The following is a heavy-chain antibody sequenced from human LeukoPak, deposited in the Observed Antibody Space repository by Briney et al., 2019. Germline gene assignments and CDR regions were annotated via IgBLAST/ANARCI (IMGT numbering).Heavy chain of an antibody. CDR1: GSSVSTFY. CDR3: ARGSTDVYWYLDV. J-gene: IGHJ2*01. Sequence: SETLSLTCIVSGSSVSTFYWSWLRQSPGTGLEWIGFVHDTGSTAYNPSLKSRVTISLETSKNRLSLMLTSVTAADTAMYYCARGSTDVYWYLDVWGRGTLVTVSS. V-gene: IGHV4-59*02. CDR2: VHDTGST. D-gene: IGHD1-26*01.